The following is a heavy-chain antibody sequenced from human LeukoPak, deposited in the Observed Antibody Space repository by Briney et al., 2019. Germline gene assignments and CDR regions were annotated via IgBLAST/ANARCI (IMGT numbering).Heavy chain of an antibody. CDR2: ISPNNGDT. CDR1: GYTCTDYF. V-gene: IGHV1-2*02. D-gene: IGHD3-9*01. Sequence: GASVKVSCKASGYTCTDYFMYWVRQAPGQGLEWMGWISPNNGDTNYAQKFQGSVTMTRDTSITTAYLELNRLTSDDTAVYYCARGPDYDSLTGYYSDYWGQGTLVTVSS. J-gene: IGHJ4*02. CDR3: ARGPDYDSLTGYYSDY.